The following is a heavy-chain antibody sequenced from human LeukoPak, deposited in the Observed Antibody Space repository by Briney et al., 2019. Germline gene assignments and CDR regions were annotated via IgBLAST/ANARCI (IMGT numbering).Heavy chain of an antibody. J-gene: IGHJ4*02. Sequence: SETLSLTCTVSGVSISSYYWSWIRQPPGKGLEWIGYIYYSGSTNYSPSLKSRVTISVDTSKNQFSLKLSSVTAADTAVYYCARTSYYYYSNGYYYYFDYWGQGTLVTVSS. CDR3: ARTSYYYYSNGYYYYFDY. CDR1: GVSISSYY. CDR2: IYYSGST. V-gene: IGHV4-59*08. D-gene: IGHD3-22*01.